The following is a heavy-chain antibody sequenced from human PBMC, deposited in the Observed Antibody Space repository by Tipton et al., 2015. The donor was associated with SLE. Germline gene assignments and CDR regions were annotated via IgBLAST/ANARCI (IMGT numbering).Heavy chain of an antibody. V-gene: IGHV3-33*01. J-gene: IGHJ1*01. CDR2: VWFDGSNK. CDR1: GFNFRNYG. Sequence: QLVQSGGGVVQPGRSLRLSCAASGFNFRNYGMHWVRQAPGKGLEWVAVVWFDGSNKYYADSVKGRFTISKDNSKNTLYLQMNSLRAGDTAMYYCARDKSQSCGGDCYFPDQHWGQGTLVTVSS. CDR3: ARDKSQSCGGDCYFPDQH. D-gene: IGHD2-21*01.